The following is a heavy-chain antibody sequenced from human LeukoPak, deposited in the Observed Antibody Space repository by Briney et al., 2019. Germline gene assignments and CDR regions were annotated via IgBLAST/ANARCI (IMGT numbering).Heavy chain of an antibody. Sequence: GGSLKLSCAASGFTFSGSAMHWVRQASGKGLEWVGRIRSKANSYATAYAASVKGRFTISRDDSKNTAYLQMNSLKTEDTAVYXCVLALGPRDYWGQGXLVTV. CDR1: GFTFSGSA. CDR2: IRSKANSYAT. V-gene: IGHV3-73*01. CDR3: VLALGPRDY. J-gene: IGHJ4*02. D-gene: IGHD3-3*01.